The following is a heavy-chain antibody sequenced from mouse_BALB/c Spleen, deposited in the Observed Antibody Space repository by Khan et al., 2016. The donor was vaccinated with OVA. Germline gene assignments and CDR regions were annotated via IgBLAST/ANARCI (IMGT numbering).Heavy chain of an antibody. CDR2: ISTYYGDA. J-gene: IGHJ3*01. CDR1: GYTFTDFA. V-gene: IGHV1S137*01. Sequence: VQLQESGAELVRPGVSVKISCKGSGYTFTDFAMHWAKQSHAKSLEWIGVISTYYGDATYNQKFKGKTTMTVDKSSSTAYMELARLTSEDSAIYYCARGSGNSRFAYWGQGTLVTVSA. D-gene: IGHD1-3*01. CDR3: ARGSGNSRFAY.